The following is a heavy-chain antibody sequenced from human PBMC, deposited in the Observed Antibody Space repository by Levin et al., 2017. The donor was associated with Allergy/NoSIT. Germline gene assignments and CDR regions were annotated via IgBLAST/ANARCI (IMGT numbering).Heavy chain of an antibody. CDR1: GFTFSDYY. CDR3: ARVLSYRGDY. D-gene: IGHD3-16*02. V-gene: IGHV3-11*05. CDR2: ISSSSTYT. J-gene: IGHJ4*02. Sequence: SCAASGFTFSDYYMSWIRQAPGKGLEWVSYISSSSTYTNYADSVKGRFTISRDNAKNSLYLQMNSLRPQDTAVYYCARVLSYRGDYWGQGTLVTVSS.